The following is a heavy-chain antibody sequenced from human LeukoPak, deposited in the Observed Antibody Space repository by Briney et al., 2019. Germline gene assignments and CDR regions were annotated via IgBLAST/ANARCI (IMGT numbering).Heavy chain of an antibody. CDR1: DGSIYSYY. J-gene: IGHJ2*01. CDR3: ARHLTWYFDL. CDR2: GYYSGST. Sequence: PSETLSLTCTVSDGSIYSYYWGWIRQPLGKGLEWIGSGYYSGSTYYNPSLKSRVTISVDTSKNQFSLKLSSVTAADTAVYYCARHLTWYFDLWGRGTLVTVSS. V-gene: IGHV4-39*01. D-gene: IGHD3-10*01.